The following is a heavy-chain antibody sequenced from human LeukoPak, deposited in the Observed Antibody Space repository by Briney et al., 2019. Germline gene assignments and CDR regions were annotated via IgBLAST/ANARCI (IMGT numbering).Heavy chain of an antibody. D-gene: IGHD5-24*01. V-gene: IGHV3-11*04. Sequence: NPGGSLRLSCAASGFTFSDYYMSWIRQAPGKGLEGVSYISSSCSTIYYADSVKGRFTISRDNAKNSLYLQMNSLRAEDTAVYYCARDFLDGYPDYWGQGTRVTVSS. J-gene: IGHJ4*02. CDR1: GFTFSDYY. CDR2: ISSSCSTI. CDR3: ARDFLDGYPDY.